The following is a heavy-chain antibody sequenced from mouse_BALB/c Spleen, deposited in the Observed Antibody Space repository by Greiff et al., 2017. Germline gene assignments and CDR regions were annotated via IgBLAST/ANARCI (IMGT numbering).Heavy chain of an antibody. J-gene: IGHJ3*01. V-gene: IGHV5-9-3*01. D-gene: IGHD2-4*01. CDR1: GFTFSSYA. Sequence: DVKLVESGGGLVKPGGSLKLSCAASGFTFSSYAMSWVRQTPEKRLEWVATISSGGSYTYYPDSVKGRFTISRDNAKNTLYLQMSSLRSEDTAMYYCARKGLRRGFAYWGQGTLVTVSA. CDR2: ISSGGSYT. CDR3: ARKGLRRGFAY.